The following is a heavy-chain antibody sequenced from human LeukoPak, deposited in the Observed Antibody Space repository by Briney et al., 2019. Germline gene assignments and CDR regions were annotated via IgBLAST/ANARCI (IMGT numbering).Heavy chain of an antibody. Sequence: GGSLSLSCAASGFTFSNYCMHWVRHAPGKGVVWVSCIKSVGRSTSYADSVKGRFTLYRDNAKNTLSLQMNSLRAEDTAVYYCARIGATAGAFDMGGEGTMLTLSS. J-gene: IGHJ3*02. D-gene: IGHD1-1*01. V-gene: IGHV3-74*01. CDR1: GFTFSNYC. CDR2: IKSVGRST. CDR3: ARIGATAGAFDM.